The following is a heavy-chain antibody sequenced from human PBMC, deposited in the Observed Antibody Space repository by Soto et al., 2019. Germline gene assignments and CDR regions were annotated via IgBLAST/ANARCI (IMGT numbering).Heavy chain of an antibody. D-gene: IGHD2-2*03. V-gene: IGHV4-61*03. CDR2: IFHNGNT. J-gene: IGHJ4*02. Sequence: SETLSLTCTVSGDSISSGDYYWSWVRQPPGKGLEWIGEIFHNGNTNYSPSLKSRVTISVDKSKNHFSLKLISVTTADTAVYFCAREGNLGRWIQPLDSWGQGTLVTVSS. CDR3: AREGNLGRWIQPLDS. CDR1: GDSISSGDYY.